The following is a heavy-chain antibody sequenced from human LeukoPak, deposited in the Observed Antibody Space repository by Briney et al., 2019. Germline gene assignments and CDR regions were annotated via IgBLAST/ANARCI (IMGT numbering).Heavy chain of an antibody. CDR3: AKDRADIVVVQSVIIDY. CDR1: GFTFSSYW. CDR2: IKQDGSEK. V-gene: IGHV3-7*03. J-gene: IGHJ4*02. D-gene: IGHD2-2*01. Sequence: GGSLRLSCAASGFTFSSYWMSWVRQAPGKGLEWVANIKQDGSEKYYVDSVKGRFTISRDNSKNTQSLQMNSLRAEDTAVYYCAKDRADIVVVQSVIIDYWGQGTLVTVSS.